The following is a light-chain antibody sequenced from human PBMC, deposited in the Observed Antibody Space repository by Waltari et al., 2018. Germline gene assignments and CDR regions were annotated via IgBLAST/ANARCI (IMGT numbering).Light chain of an antibody. CDR2: QNN. J-gene: IGLJ1*01. V-gene: IGLV3-1*01. Sequence: SYELTQPPPVAVSPGQTATIPLPGDKRGDQDACWYQQKPGQSPGLVIYQNNKRPSGIPERFSGSNSGNTATLTISGTQALDEADYYCHTWDSSSYVFGAGTKVTVL. CDR1: KRGDQD. CDR3: HTWDSSSYV.